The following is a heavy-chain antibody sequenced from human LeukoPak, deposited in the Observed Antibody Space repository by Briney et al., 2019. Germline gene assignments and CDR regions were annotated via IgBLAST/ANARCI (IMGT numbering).Heavy chain of an antibody. V-gene: IGHV3-30*03. D-gene: IGHD3-16*01. CDR3: ARYYLALY. CDR1: GFGFSNFW. CDR2: ISYDGRNK. J-gene: IGHJ4*02. Sequence: GGSLRLSCAASGFGFSNFWMSWVRQAPGKGLEWVAVISYDGRNKYYADSVKGRFTISRDNSKNTLYLQMNSLRAEDTAVYYCARYYLALYWGQGTLVTVSS.